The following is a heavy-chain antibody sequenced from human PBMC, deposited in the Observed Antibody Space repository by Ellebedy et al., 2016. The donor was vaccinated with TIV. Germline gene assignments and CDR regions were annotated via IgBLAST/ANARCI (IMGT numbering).Heavy chain of an antibody. CDR1: GYSFTSYW. V-gene: IGHV5-51*01. CDR2: LYPRDSVT. CDR3: ARRYCSGGSCWEFDY. J-gene: IGHJ4*02. Sequence: GESLKISCKGSGYSFTSYWIGWVRQVPGKGPEWMGILYPRDSVTRYSPSSHGQVTIPADKSISTAYLQWSSLKASDPAMYYRARRYCSGGSCWEFDYWGQGTLVTVSS. D-gene: IGHD2-15*01.